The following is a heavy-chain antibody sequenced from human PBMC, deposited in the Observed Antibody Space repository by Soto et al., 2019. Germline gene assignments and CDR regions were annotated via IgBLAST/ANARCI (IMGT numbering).Heavy chain of an antibody. V-gene: IGHV4-30-2*01. CDR1: GASIISGNHS. D-gene: IGHD5-12*01. Sequence: SYTLSLPGAVSGASIISGNHSWSWIRKPPWKGLECIGYIYHILTTYYNPSLTRRVTISVDRSKNQFSLNLNAVAAADTAVYYCARGGYSCYDFAFDHWGQGNLVTVSS. CDR2: IYHILTT. J-gene: IGHJ4*02. CDR3: ARGGYSCYDFAFDH.